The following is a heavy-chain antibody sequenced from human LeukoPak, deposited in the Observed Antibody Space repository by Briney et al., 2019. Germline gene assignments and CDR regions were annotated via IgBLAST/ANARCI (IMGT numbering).Heavy chain of an antibody. CDR3: TRAVFVWVRGVDFDY. J-gene: IGHJ4*02. CDR1: AGSFSGYY. D-gene: IGHD5-12*01. V-gene: IGHV4-34*01. Sequence: SENLSLTCAVYAGSFSGYYWSWLRQPPGKGLEWIGEINHSGSTNYNPSLKSRVTISVDTSKNQFSLKLSSVTAADTAVYYCTRAVFVWVRGVDFDYWGQVTLVTVSS. CDR2: INHSGST.